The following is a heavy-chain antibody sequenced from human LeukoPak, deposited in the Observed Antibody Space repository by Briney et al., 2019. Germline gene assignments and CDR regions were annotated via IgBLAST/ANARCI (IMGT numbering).Heavy chain of an antibody. D-gene: IGHD4-23*01. V-gene: IGHV1-69*05. Sequence: SVKVSCKASGGTFSSYAISWVRQAPGQGLEWMGGIIPIFGTANYAQKFQGRVTMTRNTSISTAYMELSSLRSEDTAVYYCARGPSGNLDYWGQGTLVTVSS. CDR1: GGTFSSYA. CDR3: ARGPSGNLDY. CDR2: IIPIFGTA. J-gene: IGHJ4*02.